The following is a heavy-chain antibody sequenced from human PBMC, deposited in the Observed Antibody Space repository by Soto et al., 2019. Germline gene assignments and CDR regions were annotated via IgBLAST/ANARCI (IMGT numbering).Heavy chain of an antibody. CDR3: AKDHFVAAAGRGYYYYGMDV. CDR2: ISGSGGST. D-gene: IGHD6-13*01. J-gene: IGHJ6*02. Sequence: PGGSLRLSCAASGFTFSSYAMSWVRQAPGKGLERVSAISGSGGSTYYADSVKGRFTISRDNSKNTLYLQMNSLRAEDTAVYYCAKDHFVAAAGRGYYYYGMDVWGQGTTVTVSS. CDR1: GFTFSSYA. V-gene: IGHV3-23*01.